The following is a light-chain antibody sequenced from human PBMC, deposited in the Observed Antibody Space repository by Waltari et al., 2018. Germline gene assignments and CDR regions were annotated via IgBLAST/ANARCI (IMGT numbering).Light chain of an antibody. Sequence: QSALTQSASVSGSPGQSITISCTGTRSDFAVFNYVSWYQQHPGKAPQLMIYDVSKRPSGVSKRFSGSKSGNTASLTISGLQAEDEADYYCSSYTSTWVFGGGTKLTVL. CDR1: RSDFAVFNY. CDR3: SSYTSTWV. J-gene: IGLJ3*02. CDR2: DVS. V-gene: IGLV2-14*01.